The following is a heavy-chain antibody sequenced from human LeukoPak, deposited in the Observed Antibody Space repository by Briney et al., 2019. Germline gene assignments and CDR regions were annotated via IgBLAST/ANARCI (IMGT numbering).Heavy chain of an antibody. CDR1: GFTFSSYG. CDR2: ISYDGSNK. D-gene: IGHD1-26*01. Sequence: PGGSLRLSCTASGFTFSSYGMHWVRQAPGKGLEGVAVISYDGSNKYYADSVKGRFTISRDNSKNTLYLQMNSLRAEDTAVYYCVSAGSGSSYFGYWGQGTLVTVSS. CDR3: VSAGSGSSYFGY. V-gene: IGHV3-30*03. J-gene: IGHJ4*02.